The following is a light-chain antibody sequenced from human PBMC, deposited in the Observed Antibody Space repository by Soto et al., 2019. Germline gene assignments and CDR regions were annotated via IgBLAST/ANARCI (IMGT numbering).Light chain of an antibody. J-gene: IGLJ1*01. CDR1: SSDVGGYNY. V-gene: IGLV2-11*01. CDR3: CSYAGSYTYV. CDR2: DVS. Sequence: QSALTQLRSVSGFPGQSVTISCTGTSSDVGGYNYVSWYQQHPGKDPKLMISDVSKRPSGVPDRFSGSKSGNTASLTISGLQAEDEVDYYCCSYAGSYTYVFGTGTKLTVL.